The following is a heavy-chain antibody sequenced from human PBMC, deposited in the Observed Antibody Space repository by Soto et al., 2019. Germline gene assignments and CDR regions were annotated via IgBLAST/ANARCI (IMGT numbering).Heavy chain of an antibody. CDR1: GYTFTRYD. CDR2: MNLNSGNT. D-gene: IGHD6-6*01. Sequence: ASVKVSCKASGYTFTRYDINWVRQATGQGLEWMGWMNLNSGNTGYAQKFQGRVTMTRNTSISTAYMELSSLRSEDTAVYYCARGRADSSSSRFDYWGQGTLVTVSS. V-gene: IGHV1-8*01. CDR3: ARGRADSSSSRFDY. J-gene: IGHJ4*02.